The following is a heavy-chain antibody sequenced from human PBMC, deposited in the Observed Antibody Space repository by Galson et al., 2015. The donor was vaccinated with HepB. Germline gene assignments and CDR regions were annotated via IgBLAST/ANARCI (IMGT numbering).Heavy chain of an antibody. J-gene: IGHJ5*02. CDR3: ARCLHYYDSSGYYRFDP. Sequence: SEPLSLTCAVYGGSFSGYYWSWIRQPPGKGLEWIGEINHSGSTNYNPSLKSRVTISVDTSKNQFSLKLSSVTAADTAVYYCARCLHYYDSSGYYRFDPWGQGTLVTVSS. V-gene: IGHV4-34*01. CDR1: GGSFSGYY. CDR2: INHSGST. D-gene: IGHD3-22*01.